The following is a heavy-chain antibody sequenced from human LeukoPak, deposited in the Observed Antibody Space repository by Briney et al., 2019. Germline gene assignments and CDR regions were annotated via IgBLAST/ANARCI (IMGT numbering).Heavy chain of an antibody. D-gene: IGHD3-22*01. V-gene: IGHV3-33*06. CDR3: AKVGVGYYDSSGYFDY. J-gene: IGHJ4*02. CDR2: IWYDGSNK. Sequence: GGSLRLSCAASGFTFSSYGMHWVRQAPGKGLEWVAVIWYDGSNKYYADSVKGRFAISRDNSKNTLYLQMNSLRAEDTAVYYCAKVGVGYYDSSGYFDYWGQGALVTVSS. CDR1: GFTFSSYG.